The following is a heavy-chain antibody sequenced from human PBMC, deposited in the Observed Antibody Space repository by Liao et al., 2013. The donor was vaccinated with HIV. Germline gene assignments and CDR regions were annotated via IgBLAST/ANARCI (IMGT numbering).Heavy chain of an antibody. CDR3: ARGPFDYVWGSYFDY. J-gene: IGHJ4*02. D-gene: IGHD3-16*01. CDR1: GGSFTTYY. CDR2: IYDSGTA. V-gene: IGHV4-4*07. Sequence: QLQLRESGPGLVKPSETLSLTCSVSGGSFTTYYWSWIRHPAGKGLEWIGRIYDSGTANYNPSLRSRVTISVDTSKNQFSLRLSSVTAADTAVYYCARGPFDYVWGSYFDYWGQGTLVTVSS.